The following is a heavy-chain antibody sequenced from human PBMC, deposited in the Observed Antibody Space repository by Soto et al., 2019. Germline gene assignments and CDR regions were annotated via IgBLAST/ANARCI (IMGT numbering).Heavy chain of an antibody. D-gene: IGHD3-10*01. CDR3: EREGEKLGRGDWLDP. CDR2: IIPIFGTA. J-gene: IGHJ5*02. CDR1: GGTFSSYA. V-gene: IGHV1-69*13. Sequence: SVKVSCKASGGTFSSYAISWVRQAPGQGLEWMGGIIPIFGTANYAQRFQGRVTITADESTSTAYMELSSLRSEDTAVYYCEREGEKLGRGDWLDPWGQGALVTVSS.